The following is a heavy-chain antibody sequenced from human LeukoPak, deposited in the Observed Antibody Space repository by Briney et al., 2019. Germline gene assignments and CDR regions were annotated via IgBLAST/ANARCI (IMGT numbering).Heavy chain of an antibody. CDR2: IKSKTDGGTT. CDR3: ARGAAGTRYYYYYMDV. J-gene: IGHJ6*03. Sequence: GGSLRLSCADSGFTFSNAWMSWVRQAPGKGLEWVGRIKSKTDGGTTDYAAPVKGRFTISREDSKNTLYLQMTSLKTEDTAVYYCARGAAGTRYYYYYMDVWGKGTTVTISS. CDR1: GFTFSNAW. D-gene: IGHD6-13*01. V-gene: IGHV3-15*01.